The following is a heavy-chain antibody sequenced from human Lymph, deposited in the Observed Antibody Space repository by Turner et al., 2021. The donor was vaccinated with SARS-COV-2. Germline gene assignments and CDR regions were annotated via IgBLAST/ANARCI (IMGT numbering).Heavy chain of an antibody. CDR1: GCTFDYYA. CDR2: ISGDGGST. Sequence: EVQLVESGGGVVQPGGSLTLSCAASGCTFDYYAMHWVRQAPGKGLEWVSLISGDGGSTYYADYVKGRFTISRDDSKNSLYLQINSLRTEDTALYYCAKEGLSGRRLEFVPYFAYWGQGTLVSVSS. J-gene: IGHJ4*02. V-gene: IGHV3-43*02. CDR3: AKEGLSGRRLEFVPYFAY. D-gene: IGHD2-21*01.